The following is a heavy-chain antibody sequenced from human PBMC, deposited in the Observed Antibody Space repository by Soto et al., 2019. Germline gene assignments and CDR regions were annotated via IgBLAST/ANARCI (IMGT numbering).Heavy chain of an antibody. CDR3: ARSTYYDFWSGPPLSLFGYGMDV. D-gene: IGHD3-3*01. J-gene: IGHJ6*02. Sequence: SETLSLTCTVSGGSISSYYWSWIRQPPGKGLEWIGYIYYSGSTNYNPSLKSRATIPVDRSKNQFSLKLSSVTAADTAVYYCARSTYYDFWSGPPLSLFGYGMDVWGQGTTVTVSS. V-gene: IGHV4-59*01. CDR2: IYYSGST. CDR1: GGSISSYY.